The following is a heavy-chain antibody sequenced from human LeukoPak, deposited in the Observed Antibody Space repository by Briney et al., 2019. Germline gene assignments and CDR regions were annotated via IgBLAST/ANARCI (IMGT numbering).Heavy chain of an antibody. CDR1: GFTFSSYS. CDR2: VSSSSSYI. D-gene: IGHD4-17*01. J-gene: IGHJ6*04. V-gene: IGHV3-21*01. CDR3: ARGMGDYVYYYYGMDV. Sequence: GSLSLSCAASGFTFSSYSLNWVRQAPGKGLGWVSSVSSSSSYIYYADSVKGRFTISRDNAKNSLYLQMNSLRAEDTAVYYCARGMGDYVYYYYGMDVWGKGTTVTVSS.